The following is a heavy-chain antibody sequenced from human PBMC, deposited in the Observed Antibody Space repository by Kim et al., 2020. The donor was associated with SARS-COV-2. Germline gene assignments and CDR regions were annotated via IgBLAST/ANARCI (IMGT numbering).Heavy chain of an antibody. Sequence: SETLSLTCTVSGGSISSSSYYWGWIRQPPGKGLEWIGSIYYSGSTYYNPSLKSRVTISVDTSKNQFSLKLSSVTAADTAVYYCARLGRSSGWYYFDYWG. D-gene: IGHD6-19*01. V-gene: IGHV4-39*01. CDR1: GGSISSSSYY. CDR2: IYYSGST. CDR3: ARLGRSSGWYYFDY. J-gene: IGHJ4*01.